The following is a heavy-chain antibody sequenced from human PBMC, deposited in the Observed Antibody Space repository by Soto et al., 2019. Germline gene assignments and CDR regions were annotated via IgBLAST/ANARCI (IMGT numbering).Heavy chain of an antibody. CDR3: AKDRQPDGSWRFDQ. CDR1: GFPFSTYP. J-gene: IGHJ4*02. V-gene: IGHV3-23*01. D-gene: IGHD3-22*01. Sequence: GGSLRLSCAASGFPFSTYPMSCFRQAPGSVLELVSGLYGSVRGISYADSVKGRFTISRDNSKSMLYLQMDSLRAEDTAVYYCAKDRQPDGSWRFDQWGMGSQVTVSS. CDR2: LYGSVRGI.